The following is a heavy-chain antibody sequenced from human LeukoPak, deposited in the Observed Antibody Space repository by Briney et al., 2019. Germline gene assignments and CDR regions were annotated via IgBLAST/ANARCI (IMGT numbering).Heavy chain of an antibody. D-gene: IGHD3-16*02. Sequence: SETLSLTCTVSGGSISSYYWSWIRQPPGKGLEWIGYISYSGSTNYNPSLKSRVTISVDTSKSQLSLKLNSVTAADTAVYYCARYIWGSYPTFEDYWGQGSLVTVSS. CDR1: GGSISSYY. J-gene: IGHJ4*02. V-gene: IGHV4-59*01. CDR3: ARYIWGSYPTFEDY. CDR2: ISYSGST.